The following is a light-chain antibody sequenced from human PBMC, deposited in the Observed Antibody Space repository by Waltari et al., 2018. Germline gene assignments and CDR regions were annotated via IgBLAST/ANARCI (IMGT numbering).Light chain of an antibody. J-gene: IGLJ2*01. V-gene: IGLV1-40*01. Sequence: QSVLTQPPSVSGAPGQRVTISCTGSNSNIGAGYYVQWYQQLPGTAPKLLIYSDNSRPSCVPDQCSGTKSGTSASLAITGLQAEDDADDYCHSYDNSFVIFCGGTKLTVL. CDR3: HSYDNSFVI. CDR1: NSNIGAGYY. CDR2: SDN.